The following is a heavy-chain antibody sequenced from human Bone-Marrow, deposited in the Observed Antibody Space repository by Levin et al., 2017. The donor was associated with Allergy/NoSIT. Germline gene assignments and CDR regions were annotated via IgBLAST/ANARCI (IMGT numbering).Heavy chain of an antibody. CDR3: ARGIASGGKTYYYYYMDV. J-gene: IGHJ6*03. CDR2: INPNTGGT. CDR1: GYIFTDYY. Sequence: ASVKVSCKASGYIFTDYYMHWVRQAPGQGLEWMGWINPNTGGTSYSQNFQGRVTMTRDTSISTAYMDLSRLRSDDTAEYSCARGIASGGKTYYYYYMDVWGRGTTVAVSS. V-gene: IGHV1-2*02. D-gene: IGHD6-13*01.